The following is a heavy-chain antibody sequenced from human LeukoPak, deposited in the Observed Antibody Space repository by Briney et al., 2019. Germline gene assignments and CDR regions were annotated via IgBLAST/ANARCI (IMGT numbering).Heavy chain of an antibody. D-gene: IGHD3/OR15-3a*01. CDR3: ARGKKWTDFDY. Sequence: SETLSLTCTVSGGSISSYYWSWIRQPPGKGLEWIGYIYYSGSTNYNPSLKSRVTMSVDTSKNQFSLKPSSVTAADTAVYYCARGKKWTDFDYWGQGTLVTVSS. V-gene: IGHV4-59*01. J-gene: IGHJ4*02. CDR2: IYYSGST. CDR1: GGSISSYY.